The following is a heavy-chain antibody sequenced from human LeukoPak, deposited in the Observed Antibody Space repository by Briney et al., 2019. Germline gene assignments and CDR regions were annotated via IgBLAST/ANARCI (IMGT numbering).Heavy chain of an antibody. CDR2: ISSSSSYI. CDR1: GFTFSSYS. J-gene: IGHJ6*02. D-gene: IGHD3-9*01. V-gene: IGHV3-21*01. Sequence: GGSLRLSCAASGFTFSSYSMNWVRQAPGKGLEWVSSISSSSSYIYYADSVKGRFTISRDNAKNSLYLQMNSLRAEDTAVYYCARDHVLRYFDWLPDYYYYGMDAWGQGTTVTVSS. CDR3: ARDHVLRYFDWLPDYYYYGMDA.